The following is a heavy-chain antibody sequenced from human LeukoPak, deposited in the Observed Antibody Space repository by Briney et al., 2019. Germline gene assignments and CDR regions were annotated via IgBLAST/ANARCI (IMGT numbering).Heavy chain of an antibody. CDR1: GFTVSSNF. CDR3: AKYTGYYFDY. J-gene: IGHJ4*02. CDR2: IKQDGSET. D-gene: IGHD2-2*02. V-gene: IGHV3-7*01. Sequence: GGSLRLSCAASGFTVSSNFMSWVRQAPGKGLEWVAKIKQDGSETCHMDSVKGRFTISRDNAKNSLYLQMNSLRAEDTAVYYCAKYTGYYFDYWGQGILVTVPS.